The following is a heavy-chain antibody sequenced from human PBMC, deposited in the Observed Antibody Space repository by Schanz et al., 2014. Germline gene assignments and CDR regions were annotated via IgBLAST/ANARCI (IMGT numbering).Heavy chain of an antibody. Sequence: EVQLVESGGGLVQPGGSLRLSCAASGFTFSSYTMKWVRQAPGKGLEWVSSISSTSTYLYYADSVKGRFTISRDSARNSLYLQMSSLRAEDTAIYYCATSYSSSSYFYVMDVWGQGTTVTVSS. CDR2: ISSTSTYL. D-gene: IGHD6-6*01. CDR1: GFTFSSYT. V-gene: IGHV3-21*04. J-gene: IGHJ6*02. CDR3: ATSYSSSSYFYVMDV.